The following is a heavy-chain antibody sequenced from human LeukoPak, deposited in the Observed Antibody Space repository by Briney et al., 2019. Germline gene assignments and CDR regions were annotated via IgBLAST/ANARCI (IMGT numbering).Heavy chain of an antibody. V-gene: IGHV4-34*01. Sequence: PSETLSLTCAVYGGSFSGYYWSWIRQPPGKGLEWIGEINHSGSTNYNPSLKSRVTISVDTSKNQFSLKLSSVTAADTAVYYCARDDGSGSYSSYNWFDPWGQGTLVTVSS. CDR1: GGSFSGYY. D-gene: IGHD3-10*01. CDR2: INHSGST. CDR3: ARDDGSGSYSSYNWFDP. J-gene: IGHJ5*02.